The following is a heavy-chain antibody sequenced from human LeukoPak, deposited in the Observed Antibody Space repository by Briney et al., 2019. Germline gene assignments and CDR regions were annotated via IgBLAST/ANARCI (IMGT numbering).Heavy chain of an antibody. D-gene: IGHD3-22*01. CDR2: INHSGST. CDR3: ASRRDYYDSSGFDY. V-gene: IGHV4-39*07. J-gene: IGHJ4*02. CDR1: GGSISSSSYY. Sequence: SETLSLTCAVSGGSISSSSYYWSWIRQPPGKGLEWIGEINHSGSTNYNPSLKSRVTISVDTSKNQFSLKLSSVTAADTAVYYCASRRDYYDSSGFDYWGQGTLVTVSS.